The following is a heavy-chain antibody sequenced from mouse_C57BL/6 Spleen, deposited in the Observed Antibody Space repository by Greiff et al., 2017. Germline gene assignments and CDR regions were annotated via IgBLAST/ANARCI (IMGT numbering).Heavy chain of an antibody. J-gene: IGHJ2*01. Sequence: VKVVESGPELVKPGASVKISCKASGYAFSSSWMNWVKQRPGKGLEWIGRIYPGDGDTNYNGKFKGKATLTADKSSSTAYMQLSSLTSEDSAVYFCARSSNWDEGYFDYGGKGTTLTVSS. CDR1: GYAFSSSW. CDR3: ARSSNWDEGYFDY. V-gene: IGHV1-82*01. CDR2: IYPGDGDT. D-gene: IGHD4-1*01.